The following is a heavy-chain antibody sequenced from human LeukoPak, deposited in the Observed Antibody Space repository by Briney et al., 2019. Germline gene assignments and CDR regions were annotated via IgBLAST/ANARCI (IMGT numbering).Heavy chain of an antibody. CDR1: GYTFTSYG. V-gene: IGHV1-18*01. J-gene: IGHJ4*02. Sequence: ASVKVSCKASGYTFTSYGISWVRQAPVQGLEWMGWIRINNGYTNYAQKLQGRVTMTTDTSTSTAYMELRNLISDDTAVYYCARGSFGQLLFDYWGQGTLVTVSS. CDR2: IRINNGYT. CDR3: ARGSFGQLLFDY. D-gene: IGHD3-10*01.